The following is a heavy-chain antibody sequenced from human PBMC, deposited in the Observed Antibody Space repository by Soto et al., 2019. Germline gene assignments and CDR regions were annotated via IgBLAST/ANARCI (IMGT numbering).Heavy chain of an antibody. Sequence: QVQLVESGGGVVQPGRSLRLSCAASGFTFSSYAMYWVRQAPGKGLEWVAVISYDGSKKYYADSVKGRFTISRDNSKNTLYLQMNSLRGEYTAVYYCARNQWEIRRIDAFDIWGQGTMVIVSS. V-gene: IGHV3-30-3*01. CDR1: GFTFSSYA. D-gene: IGHD1-26*01. CDR2: ISYDGSKK. J-gene: IGHJ3*02. CDR3: ARNQWEIRRIDAFDI.